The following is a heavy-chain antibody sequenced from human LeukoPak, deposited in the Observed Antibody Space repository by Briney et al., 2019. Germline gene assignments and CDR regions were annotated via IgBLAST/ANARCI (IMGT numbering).Heavy chain of an antibody. J-gene: IGHJ4*02. V-gene: IGHV3-13*01. Sequence: GGSLRLSCAASGFTFSSYDMHWVRQATGKGLEWVSATGTAGDTYYPGSVKGRFTISRENAKNSLYLQMNSLRAGDTAVYYCARFGGYSYGYDYWGQGTLVTVSS. CDR2: TGTAGDT. CDR3: ARFGGYSYGYDY. CDR1: GFTFSSYD. D-gene: IGHD5-18*01.